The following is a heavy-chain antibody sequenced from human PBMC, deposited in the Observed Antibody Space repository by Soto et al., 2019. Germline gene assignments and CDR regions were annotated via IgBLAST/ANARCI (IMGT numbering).Heavy chain of an antibody. CDR2: ISAYDAKT. CDR1: GYNFNIYG. CDR3: ARDPQEYWTSYWFDP. J-gene: IGHJ5*02. Sequence: ASVKVSCKASGYNFNIYGINWLRQAPGQGLELMGWISAYDAKTTYAEKFQGRVNMTTDASTSTAYMGLRSLRSDDTAVYYCARDPQEYWTSYWFDPWG. V-gene: IGHV1-18*01. D-gene: IGHD3-10*01.